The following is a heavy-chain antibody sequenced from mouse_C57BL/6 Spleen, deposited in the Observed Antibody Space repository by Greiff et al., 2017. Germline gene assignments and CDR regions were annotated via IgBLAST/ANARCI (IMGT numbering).Heavy chain of an antibody. CDR1: GYSITSGYY. CDR2: ISYDGSN. V-gene: IGHV3-6*01. D-gene: IGHD4-1*01. Sequence: EVKLQESGPGLVKPSQSLSLTCSVTGYSITSGYYWNWIRQFPGNKLEWMGYISYDGSNNYNPSLKNRISITRDTSKNQFFLKLNSVTTEDTATYYCARDGTGTGYFDYWGQGTTLTVSS. CDR3: ARDGTGTGYFDY. J-gene: IGHJ2*01.